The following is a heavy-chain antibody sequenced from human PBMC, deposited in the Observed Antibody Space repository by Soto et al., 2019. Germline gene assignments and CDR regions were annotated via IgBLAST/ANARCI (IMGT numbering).Heavy chain of an antibody. CDR1: GFTVSSNY. J-gene: IGHJ5*02. V-gene: IGHV3-9*01. CDR2: ISWNSGSI. CDR3: AKEIVGAPGWFDP. Sequence: GGSLRLSCAASGFTVSSNYMSWVRQAPGKGLEWVSGISWNSGSIGYADSVKGRFTISRDNAKNSLYLQMNSLRAEDTALYYCAKEIVGAPGWFDPWGQGTLVTVSS. D-gene: IGHD1-26*01.